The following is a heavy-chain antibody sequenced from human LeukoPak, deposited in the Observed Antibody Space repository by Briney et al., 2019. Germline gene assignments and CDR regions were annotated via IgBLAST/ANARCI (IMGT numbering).Heavy chain of an antibody. CDR2: ISSSSSYI. CDR3: AREVLAGYFDY. J-gene: IGHJ4*02. V-gene: IGHV3-21*01. Sequence: GGSLRLSCAASGFTLSSYSMNWVRQAPGKGLEWVSFISSSSSYIHYADSVKGRFTISRDNAKNSLYLQMNSLRAEDTAVYYCAREVLAGYFDYWGQGTLVTVSS. CDR1: GFTLSSYS.